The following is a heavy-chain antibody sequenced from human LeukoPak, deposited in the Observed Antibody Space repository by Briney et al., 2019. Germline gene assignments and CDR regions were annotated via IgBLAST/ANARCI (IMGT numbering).Heavy chain of an antibody. CDR3: ARERSDWSFDY. J-gene: IGHJ4*02. CDR1: GFTLSSYG. Sequence: GGSLRLSCAPSGFTLSSYGMHWVRQAPGKGLEWVAIISYDGNNKYYVDSVKGRFTISRDNSKNTLYLQMNSLRTEDAAVYYCARERSDWSFDYWGQGTLVTVSS. D-gene: IGHD3-9*01. CDR2: ISYDGNNK. V-gene: IGHV3-30*03.